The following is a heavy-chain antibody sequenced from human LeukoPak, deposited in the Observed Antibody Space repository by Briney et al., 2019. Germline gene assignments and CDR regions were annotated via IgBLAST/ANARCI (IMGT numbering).Heavy chain of an antibody. CDR2: IRTKGNSYAT. CDR1: GFTFSGSA. D-gene: IGHD2-21*02. Sequence: PGGSLRLSCAASGFTFSGSAVHWVRQASGKGLEWVCRIRTKGNSYATAYDASVKGRFTISRDDSKNTAYLQMNSLKTEDTAVYYCTLEGRIGDPSFSFDYWGRGTLVTVSS. CDR3: TLEGRIGDPSFSFDY. J-gene: IGHJ4*02. V-gene: IGHV3-73*01.